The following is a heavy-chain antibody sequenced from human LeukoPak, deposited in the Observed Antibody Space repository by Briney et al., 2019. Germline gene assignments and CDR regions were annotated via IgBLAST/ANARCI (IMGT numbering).Heavy chain of an antibody. CDR2: IYYSGST. CDR3: ARDVRAVNYYYGMDV. Sequence: PSETLSLTCTVSGGSISSYYWSWIRQPPGKGLEWIGYIYYSGSTNYNPSLKSRVTISVDTSKNQFSLKLSSVTAADTAVYYCARDVRAVNYYYGMDVWGQGTTVTVSS. V-gene: IGHV4-59*01. J-gene: IGHJ6*02. CDR1: GGSISSYY. D-gene: IGHD3-10*02.